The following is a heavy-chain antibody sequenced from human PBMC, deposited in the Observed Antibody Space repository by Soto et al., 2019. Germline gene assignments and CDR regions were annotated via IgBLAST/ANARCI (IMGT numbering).Heavy chain of an antibody. J-gene: IGHJ4*02. CDR2: IYWDDDK. Sequence: HITLKESGPTLAKPTRALTLTCTFSGFSLSTSGVGVGWIRQPPGKALEWLALIYWDDDKSYSPSLKSRLTIPKYTSKNQVVLTMTNMDPVDTATYFYAHSLIPNWGSRGAFDYWGQGTLVTVSS. D-gene: IGHD7-27*01. CDR1: GFSLSTSGVG. V-gene: IGHV2-5*02. CDR3: AHSLIPNWGSRGAFDY.